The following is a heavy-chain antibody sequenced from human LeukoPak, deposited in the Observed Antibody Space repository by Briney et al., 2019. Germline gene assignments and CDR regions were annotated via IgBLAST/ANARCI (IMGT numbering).Heavy chain of an antibody. D-gene: IGHD6-13*01. CDR2: LYYSGST. J-gene: IGHJ4*02. Sequence: SETLSLTCAVYGGSFSGYYWSWIRQPPGKGLEWIGSLYYSGSTYYNPSLKSRVTISVDTSKNRFSLKLSSVTAADTAVYYCARHLRASSSWFLVDHGGQGTLVTVSS. V-gene: IGHV4-34*01. CDR3: ARHLRASSSWFLVDH. CDR1: GGSFSGYY.